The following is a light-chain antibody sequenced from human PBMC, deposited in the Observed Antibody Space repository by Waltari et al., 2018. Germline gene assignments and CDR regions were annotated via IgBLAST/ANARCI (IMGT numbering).Light chain of an antibody. CDR3: GAWDGSLNIIL. V-gene: IGLV1-44*01. CDR2: DNN. J-gene: IGLJ7*01. Sequence: QSVLTQPPSVSGDPGQRVTMPCAGERSNIGRNYVHWYQQFPGTAPKLLIYDNNRRPSGISDRFSGSRSGTSASLTITGLQSGDEADYFCGAWDGSLNIILFGGGTRLTV. CDR1: RSNIGRNY.